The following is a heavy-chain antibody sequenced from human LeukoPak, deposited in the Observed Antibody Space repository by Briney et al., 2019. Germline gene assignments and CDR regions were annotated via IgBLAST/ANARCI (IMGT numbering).Heavy chain of an antibody. CDR3: ARGVARGSGSTQGY. CDR1: GFTFSSYG. D-gene: IGHD3-10*01. J-gene: IGHJ4*02. Sequence: PGGSLRLSCAASGFTFSSYGMHWVRQAPGKGLEWVAIISYDGSNRYYADSVKGRFTISRDNAKNTLYLQLDSLRAEDTAIYYCARGVARGSGSTQGYWGQGTLVTVPS. V-gene: IGHV3-30*03. CDR2: ISYDGSNR.